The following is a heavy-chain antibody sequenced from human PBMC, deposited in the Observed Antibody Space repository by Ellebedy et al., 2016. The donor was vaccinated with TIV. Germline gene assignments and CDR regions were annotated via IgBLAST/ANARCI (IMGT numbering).Heavy chain of an antibody. J-gene: IGHJ4*02. CDR1: RFTFSTYS. CDR2: ISSRSGIF. V-gene: IGHV3-48*04. CDR3: AKGRKLIRSSSLDY. D-gene: IGHD3-22*01. Sequence: GESLKISCEASRFTFSTYSMNWVRQAPGKGLEWISYISSRSGIFRYADSVKGRFTISRDNSKNMLFLQMNSLRAEDTALYYCAKGRKLIRSSSLDYWGQGTLVTVSS.